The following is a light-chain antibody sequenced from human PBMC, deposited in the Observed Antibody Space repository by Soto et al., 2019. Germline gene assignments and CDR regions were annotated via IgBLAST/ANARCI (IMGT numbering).Light chain of an antibody. J-gene: IGKJ1*01. V-gene: IGKV4-1*01. CDR3: QQYNNWPRT. Sequence: DSGLTHSPDSLTVSIGQRATVPCKTSQSVLYSSKDKNYLAWYQQKPGQPPRLLIYWATSRDSGVPDRFSGSGSGTDFTLTISSLQSEDFAVYYCQQYNNWPRTFGQGTKVDIK. CDR1: QSVLYSSKDKNY. CDR2: WAT.